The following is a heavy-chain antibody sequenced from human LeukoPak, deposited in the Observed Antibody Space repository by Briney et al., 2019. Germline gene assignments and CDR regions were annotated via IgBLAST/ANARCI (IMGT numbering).Heavy chain of an antibody. J-gene: IGHJ4*02. Sequence: ASVKVSCKVSGYTLTELSMHWVRQAPGKGLEWMGGFDPEDGETIYAQKFQGRVTMTEDTSTDTAYMELSSLRSEDTAVYYCLAVAGPPGPFDYWGQGTLVTVSS. D-gene: IGHD6-19*01. CDR3: LAVAGPPGPFDY. CDR2: FDPEDGET. V-gene: IGHV1-24*01. CDR1: GYTLTELS.